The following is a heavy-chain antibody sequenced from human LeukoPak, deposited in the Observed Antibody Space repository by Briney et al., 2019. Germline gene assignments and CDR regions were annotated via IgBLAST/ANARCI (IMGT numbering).Heavy chain of an antibody. V-gene: IGHV3-23*01. Sequence: GGSLRLSCAASGFTFSNYGMMWVRRAPGKGLEWVSGISSSGAGTYYADSVKGRFTISRDNSKNMVYLQMDSLRADDTAVYYCAKTGGYTREASDIWGQGTMVTVSS. CDR3: AKTGGYTREASDI. CDR2: ISSSGAGT. D-gene: IGHD3-16*02. J-gene: IGHJ3*02. CDR1: GFTFSNYG.